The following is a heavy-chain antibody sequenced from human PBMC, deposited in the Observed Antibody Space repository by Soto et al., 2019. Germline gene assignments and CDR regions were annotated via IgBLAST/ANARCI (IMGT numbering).Heavy chain of an antibody. CDR3: AKFYRYSSGIEDAFDI. J-gene: IGHJ3*02. CDR1: GFTFSSYA. V-gene: IGHV3-23*01. CDR2: ISGSGGST. Sequence: GGSLRLSCAASGFTFSSYAMSWVRQAPGKGLEWVSAISGSGGSTYYADSVKGRFTISRDNSKNTLYLQMNSLRAEDTAVYYCAKFYRYSSGIEDAFDIWGQGTMVTVSS. D-gene: IGHD6-25*01.